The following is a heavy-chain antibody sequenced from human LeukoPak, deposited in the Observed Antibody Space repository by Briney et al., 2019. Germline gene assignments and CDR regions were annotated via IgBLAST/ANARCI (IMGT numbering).Heavy chain of an antibody. CDR1: GFTFTSYN. Sequence: PGGSLRLSCAASGFTFTSYNMNWVRQAPGKGPEWVSSITSSSSYIYYADSVKGRFTISRDNAKNSLYLQMNSLRAEDTAVYYCARGQNLQQQLVLGHRHKNRHALDYWGQGTLVTVSS. CDR2: ITSSSSYI. J-gene: IGHJ4*02. CDR3: ARGQNLQQQLVLGHRHKNRHALDY. V-gene: IGHV3-21*01. D-gene: IGHD6-13*01.